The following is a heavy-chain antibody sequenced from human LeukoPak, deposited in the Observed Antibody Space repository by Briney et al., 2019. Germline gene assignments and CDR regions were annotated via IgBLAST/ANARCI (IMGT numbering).Heavy chain of an antibody. CDR1: GVPLSGYY. Sequence: PAETLSLTCAVYGVPLSGYYWSWLRHPPGRAVEGIGEINHSGSTHHNPPLKSRDTISIDTSKNHFSLTLSSATAADPAVYYCARSRISQWLVRFDYWGQGTLVTVSS. CDR3: ARSRISQWLVRFDY. J-gene: IGHJ4*02. CDR2: INHSGST. V-gene: IGHV4-34*01. D-gene: IGHD6-19*01.